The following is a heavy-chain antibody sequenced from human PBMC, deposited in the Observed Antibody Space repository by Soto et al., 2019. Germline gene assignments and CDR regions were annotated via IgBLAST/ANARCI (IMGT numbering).Heavy chain of an antibody. CDR1: GGSFSGYY. CDR2: INHSGST. Sequence: SETLSLTCAVYGGSFSGYYWSWIRQPPGKGLEWIGEINHSGSTNYNPSLKSRVTISGDTSKNQFSLKLSSVTAADTAVEYCARSNGYGSGSYYFDYWGQGTLVTVS. CDR3: ARSNGYGSGSYYFDY. V-gene: IGHV4-34*01. D-gene: IGHD3-10*01. J-gene: IGHJ4*02.